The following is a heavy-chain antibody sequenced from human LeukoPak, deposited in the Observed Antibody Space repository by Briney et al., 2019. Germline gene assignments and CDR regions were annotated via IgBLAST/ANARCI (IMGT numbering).Heavy chain of an antibody. CDR3: AKDKGGYYDSSGYHWFDP. CDR1: GFTFDDYA. Sequence: GGSLRLSCAASGFTFDDYAMHWVRQAPGKGLEWVSGISWNSGSIGYADSVKGRFTISRDNAKNSLYLQMNSLRAEDTALYYCAKDKGGYYDSSGYHWFDPWGQGTQVTVSS. D-gene: IGHD3-22*01. CDR2: ISWNSGSI. V-gene: IGHV3-9*01. J-gene: IGHJ5*02.